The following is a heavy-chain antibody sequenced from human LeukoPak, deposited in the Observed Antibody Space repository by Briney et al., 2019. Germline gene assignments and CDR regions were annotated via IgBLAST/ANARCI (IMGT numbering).Heavy chain of an antibody. CDR1: GGSISSYY. D-gene: IGHD4-17*01. CDR2: IYHSGST. Sequence: SETLSLTCTVSGGSISSYYWSWIRQPPGKGLEWIGYIYHSGSTYYNPSLKSRVTISVDRSKNQFSLKLSSVTAADTAVYYCARGDYGDPQDFDYWGQGTLVTVSS. J-gene: IGHJ4*02. V-gene: IGHV4-59*12. CDR3: ARGDYGDPQDFDY.